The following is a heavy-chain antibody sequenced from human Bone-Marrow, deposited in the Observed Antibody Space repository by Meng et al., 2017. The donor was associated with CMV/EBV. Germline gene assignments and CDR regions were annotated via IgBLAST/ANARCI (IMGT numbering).Heavy chain of an antibody. J-gene: IGHJ6*02. CDR1: GYTFTSYG. Sequence: ASVKVSCKASGYTFTSYGISWVRQAPGQGLEWMGWISAYNGNTNYAQKLQGRVTMTTDTSTSTAYMELSSLRSEDTAVYYCARVSIGPNPRTTVTKYYYYYYGMDVWGQGTTVTVSS. D-gene: IGHD4-11*01. CDR3: ARVSIGPNPRTTVTKYYYYYYGMDV. V-gene: IGHV1-18*01. CDR2: ISAYNGNT.